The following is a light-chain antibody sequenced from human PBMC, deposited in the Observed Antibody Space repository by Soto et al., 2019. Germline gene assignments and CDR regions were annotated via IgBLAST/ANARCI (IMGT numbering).Light chain of an antibody. V-gene: IGKV3-20*01. J-gene: IGKJ1*01. CDR2: GAS. CDR3: QQYGSSPKT. Sequence: EMVITQSPATLSVSPCERATLSCRASQSISSNLAWYQQKPGQAPRLLIYGASNRATGIPDRFSGSGSGTDFTLTITRLEPEDFAVYYCQQYGSSPKTFGQGTKVDIK. CDR1: QSISSN.